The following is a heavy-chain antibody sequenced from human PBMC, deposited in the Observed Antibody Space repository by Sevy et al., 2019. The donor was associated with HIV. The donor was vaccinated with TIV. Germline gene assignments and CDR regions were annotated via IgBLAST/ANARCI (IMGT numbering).Heavy chain of an antibody. CDR3: ARDGDTIPVAGPNRYFDL. V-gene: IGHV3-13*01. CDR2: IDTTDGF. Sequence: GGSLRLSCAASGFSFSRYDMHWVRQAAGGGLEWVSAIDTTDGFYYDDSVKGRFTISRDDAKKFMYLQMDSLRVGDTAVYYCARDGDTIPVAGPNRYFDLWGRGTLVTVSS. J-gene: IGHJ2*01. CDR1: GFSFSRYD. D-gene: IGHD6-19*01.